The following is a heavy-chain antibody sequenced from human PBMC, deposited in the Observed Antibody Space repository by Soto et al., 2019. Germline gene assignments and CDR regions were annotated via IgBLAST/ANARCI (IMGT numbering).Heavy chain of an antibody. D-gene: IGHD6-19*01. CDR3: AQSSSGWSNFHY. Sequence: EVQLVESGGGLVQPGGSLRLSCAASGFTFSSYAMSWVRQAPGKGLAWVSAVSAGGGNTYYAASVKGRFTISRDNSKNTLYLQMNILRDEDTAVYYCAQSSSGWSNFHYWGQGTLVIVSS. J-gene: IGHJ4*02. CDR2: VSAGGGNT. V-gene: IGHV3-23*04. CDR1: GFTFSSYA.